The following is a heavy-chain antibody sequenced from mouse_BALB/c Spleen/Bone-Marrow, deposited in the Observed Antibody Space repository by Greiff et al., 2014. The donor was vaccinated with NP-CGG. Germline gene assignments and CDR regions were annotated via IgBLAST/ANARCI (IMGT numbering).Heavy chain of an antibody. CDR3: ARDHFDY. Sequence: VQLQQSGAELMKPGASVKISCKATGYTFSSYWIEWIKQRPGHGLEWIGEILPGSVTTNYNGRFKGKATFTADTSSNTAYMQLSSLTSEDSAVYYCARDHFDYRGPGTTLTVSS. J-gene: IGHJ2*01. V-gene: IGHV1-9*01. CDR1: GYTFSSYW. CDR2: ILPGSVTT.